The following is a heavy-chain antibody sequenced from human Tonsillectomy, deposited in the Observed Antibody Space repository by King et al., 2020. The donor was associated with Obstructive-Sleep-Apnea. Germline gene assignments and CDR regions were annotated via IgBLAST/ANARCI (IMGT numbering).Heavy chain of an antibody. D-gene: IGHD3-3*01. CDR1: GFTFSSYV. Sequence: VQLVESGGGVVQPGRSLRLSCAASGFTFSSYVMHWVRQAPGKGLEWVALISYDGSKEYYADSVKGRFTISRDNSKNTLYVQMNSLRPEDTAVYYCARVYYDFAPLDYWGQGTLVTVSS. CDR3: ARVYYDFAPLDY. V-gene: IGHV3-30*04. CDR2: ISYDGSKE. J-gene: IGHJ4*02.